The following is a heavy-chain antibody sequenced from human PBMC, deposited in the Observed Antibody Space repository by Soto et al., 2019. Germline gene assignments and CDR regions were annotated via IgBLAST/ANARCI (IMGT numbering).Heavy chain of an antibody. CDR2: IYPGDADT. J-gene: IGHJ6*02. CDR3: ARPSVAAASGYYHYGMAF. D-gene: IGHD6-13*01. CDR1: GYSFTSYW. Sequence: GESLKISCKVSGYSFTSYWIGWVRQMPGKGLEWMRTIYPGDADTRYRPSFQGQVTISADKSISTAYLQWSSLKASDTAMYYWARPSVAAASGYYHYGMAFWGQGTTVTVS. V-gene: IGHV5-51*01.